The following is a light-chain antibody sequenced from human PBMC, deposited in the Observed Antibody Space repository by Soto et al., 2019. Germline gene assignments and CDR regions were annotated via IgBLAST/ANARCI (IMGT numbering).Light chain of an antibody. CDR3: SSFTRSNSYV. CDR1: SSDVGAYNY. CDR2: DVS. Sequence: QSALTQPASVSGSPGQSITISCTGTSSDVGAYNYVSWYQQHPGKVPQRMIYDVSDRPSGVSNRFSGSKSGNTAYLTISGLQAEDEADYSCSSFTRSNSYVFGTGTKLTVL. J-gene: IGLJ1*01. V-gene: IGLV2-14*03.